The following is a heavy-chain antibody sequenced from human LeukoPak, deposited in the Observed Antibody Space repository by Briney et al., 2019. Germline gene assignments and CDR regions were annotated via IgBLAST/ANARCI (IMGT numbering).Heavy chain of an antibody. J-gene: IGHJ4*02. CDR3: AREGGFYRPLDY. CDR1: GGSISGYY. Sequence: SETLSLTCTVSGGSISGYYWTWIRQPPGKGLEWIGYIYYTGSTNYHPSLKSRVTLSVDTSKKQFSLKVTSVTAADTAVYYCAREGGFYRPLDYSGQGTLVTVSS. V-gene: IGHV4-59*12. CDR2: IYYTGST. D-gene: IGHD3-3*01.